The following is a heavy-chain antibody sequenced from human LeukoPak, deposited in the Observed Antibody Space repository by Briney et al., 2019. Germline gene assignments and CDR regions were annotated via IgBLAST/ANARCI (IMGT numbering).Heavy chain of an antibody. CDR1: GGSISSYY. V-gene: IGHV4-59*01. D-gene: IGHD3-22*01. CDR2: IYYSGST. Sequence: PSETLSLTCTVSGGSISSYYWSWIRQPPGKGLEWIGYIYYSGSTNYNPSLKSRVTISVDTSKNQFSLKLSSVTAADTAVYYCARIHYYDSSGYQVDALDIWGQGTMVTVSS. J-gene: IGHJ3*02. CDR3: ARIHYYDSSGYQVDALDI.